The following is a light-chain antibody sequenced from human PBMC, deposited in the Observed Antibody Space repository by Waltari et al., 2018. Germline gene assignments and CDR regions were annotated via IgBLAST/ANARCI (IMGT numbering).Light chain of an antibody. J-gene: IGLJ3*02. Sequence: QSVLTQPPSVSGAPGERVTISCTGTSSNIGAGYDVHWYQLLPGTAPKPLIHAHSRRPSGVPGRFSCFKSGTSDFLTITGLQAEDEGDYYCQSYDISLSEGVFGGGTKLTVL. V-gene: IGLV1-40*01. CDR2: AHS. CDR1: SSNIGAGYD. CDR3: QSYDISLSEGV.